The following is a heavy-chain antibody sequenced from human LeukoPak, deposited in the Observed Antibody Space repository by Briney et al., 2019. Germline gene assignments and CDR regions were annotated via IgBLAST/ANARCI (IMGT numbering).Heavy chain of an antibody. D-gene: IGHD5-18*01. CDR2: ISWNGGST. CDR1: GFTFDDYS. J-gene: IGHJ4*02. Sequence: GGSLRLSCAASGFTFDDYSMHWVRQAPGKGLEWVSLISWNGGSTYYADSVKGRFTISRDNSKNSLYLQMNSLRAEDTAVYYCAKETGYSYGSSYFDYWGQGTLVTVSS. V-gene: IGHV3-43D*03. CDR3: AKETGYSYGSSYFDY.